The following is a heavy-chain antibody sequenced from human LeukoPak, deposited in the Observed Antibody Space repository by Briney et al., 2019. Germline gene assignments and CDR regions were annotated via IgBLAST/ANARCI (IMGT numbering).Heavy chain of an antibody. Sequence: SETLSLTCTVSGGSISSYYWSWIRQPPGKGLEWIGYIYYSGSTNYNPSLKSRVTISVDTSKNQFSLKLSSVTAADTAVYYCARDYRHNWFDPWGQGTLVTVSS. V-gene: IGHV4-59*01. J-gene: IGHJ5*02. D-gene: IGHD1-26*01. CDR3: ARDYRHNWFDP. CDR1: GGSISSYY. CDR2: IYYSGST.